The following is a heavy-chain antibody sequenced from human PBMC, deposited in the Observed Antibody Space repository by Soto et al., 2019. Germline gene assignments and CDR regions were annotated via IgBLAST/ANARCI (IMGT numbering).Heavy chain of an antibody. CDR2: ISAYNGNT. CDR1: GYTFTSYG. J-gene: IGHJ6*02. V-gene: IGHV1-18*01. Sequence: QVQQVQSGAEVKKPGASVKVSCKASGYTFTSYGISWVRQAPGQGLEWMGWISAYNGNTNYAQKLQGRVTMTTDTSTSTAYMELRSLRSDDTAVYYCARPRTTHRTDYCYGMDVWGQGTTVTVSS. D-gene: IGHD1-7*01. CDR3: ARPRTTHRTDYCYGMDV.